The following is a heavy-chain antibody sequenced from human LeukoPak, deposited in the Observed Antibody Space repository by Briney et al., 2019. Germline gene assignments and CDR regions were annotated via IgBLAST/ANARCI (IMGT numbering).Heavy chain of an antibody. CDR2: IYHSGST. CDR3: ARTLLTGYYKEGHNAFDI. Sequence: PSETLSLTCAVSGGSISSGGYSWRWIRQSPGKGLEWIGYIYHSGSTYYNPSLKSRVTISVDRSKNQFSLKLSSVTAADTAVYYCARTLLTGYYKEGHNAFDIWGQGTMVTVSS. D-gene: IGHD3-9*01. CDR1: GGSISSGGYS. V-gene: IGHV4-30-2*06. J-gene: IGHJ3*02.